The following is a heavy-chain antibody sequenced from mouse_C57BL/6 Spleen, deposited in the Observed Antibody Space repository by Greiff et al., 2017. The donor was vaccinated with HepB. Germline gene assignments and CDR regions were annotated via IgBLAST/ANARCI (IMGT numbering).Heavy chain of an antibody. J-gene: IGHJ1*03. CDR2: IYPRDGST. V-gene: IGHV1-85*01. CDR3: ARENSYLYFDG. Sequence: QVQLQQSGPELVKPGASVKLSCKASGYTFTSYDINWVKQRPGQGLEWIGWIYPRDGSTKYNEKFTGKATLTVAASSSTAYMERHSLPSEDSAVYFCARENSYLYFDGWGTGTTVTVSS. CDR1: GYTFTSYD.